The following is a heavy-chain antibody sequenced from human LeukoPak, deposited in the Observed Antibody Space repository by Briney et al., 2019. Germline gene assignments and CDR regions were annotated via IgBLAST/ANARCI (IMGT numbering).Heavy chain of an antibody. J-gene: IGHJ1*01. D-gene: IGHD2-2*01. CDR2: INPNSGGT. CDR1: GYTFTGYY. Sequence: ASVKVSCKASGYTFTGYYMHWVRQAPGQGLEWMGWINPNSGGTNYAQKFQGRVTMTRDTSISTAYMELSSLRSEDTAVYYCATEYCSSTSCYLYYFQHWGQGTLVTVSS. V-gene: IGHV1-2*02. CDR3: ATEYCSSTSCYLYYFQH.